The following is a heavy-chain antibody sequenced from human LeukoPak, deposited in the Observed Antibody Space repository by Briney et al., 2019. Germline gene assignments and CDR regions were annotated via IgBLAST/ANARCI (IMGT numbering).Heavy chain of an antibody. D-gene: IGHD5-12*01. CDR3: ARDRGPYSGYDSYYFDY. V-gene: IGHV4-39*07. CDR2: IYYSGST. Sequence: SETLSLTCTVSGGSISSSSYYWGWIRQPPGKGLEWIGSIYYSGSTYYNPSLKSRVTISVDTSKNQFSLKLSSVTAADTAVYYCARDRGPYSGYDSYYFDYWGQGALVTVSS. J-gene: IGHJ4*02. CDR1: GGSISSSSYY.